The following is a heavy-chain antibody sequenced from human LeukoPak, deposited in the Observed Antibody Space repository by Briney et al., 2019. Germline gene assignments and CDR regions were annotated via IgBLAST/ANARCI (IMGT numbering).Heavy chain of an antibody. CDR3: ARGGRVSSYVDV. CDR2: IYNSGST. D-gene: IGHD3-16*01. V-gene: IGHV4-31*03. Sequence: SETLSLTCTVSGGSISSGGYYWSWIRQHPGTGLEWIGYIYNSGSTYYNASLKSRVTISVDTSKNQFSLKLSSVTAADTAVYYCARGGRVSSYVDVWGKGTRVTVSS. J-gene: IGHJ6*04. CDR1: GGSISSGGYY.